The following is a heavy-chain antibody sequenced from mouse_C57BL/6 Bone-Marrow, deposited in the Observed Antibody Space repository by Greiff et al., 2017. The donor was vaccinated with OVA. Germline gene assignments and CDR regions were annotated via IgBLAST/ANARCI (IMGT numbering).Heavy chain of an antibody. CDR1: GYTFTDYY. CDR3: ARPYGSSFYYAMDD. CDR2: INPYNGGT. J-gene: IGHJ4*01. D-gene: IGHD1-1*01. Sequence: EVQLQQSGPVLVKPGASVKMSCKASGYTFTDYYMNWVKQSHGKSLEWIGVINPYNGGTSYNQKFKGKATLTVDKSSSTAYMELNSLTSEDSAVYYCARPYGSSFYYAMDDWGQGTSVTVSS. V-gene: IGHV1-19*01.